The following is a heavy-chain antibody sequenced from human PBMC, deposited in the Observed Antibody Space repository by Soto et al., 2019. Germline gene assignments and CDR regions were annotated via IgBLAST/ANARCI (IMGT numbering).Heavy chain of an antibody. Sequence: PSETLSLTCAVSGASMFDNFWWSWVRQVPGKGLEWIGEVYHNERTNFNPSLKTRVSMSIDTSKSQFSLKLTSVTAADTAIYFCARDAAVPGETDRFDYWGQGVLVTV. J-gene: IGHJ4*02. CDR1: GASMFDNFW. D-gene: IGHD3-16*01. CDR2: VYHNERT. CDR3: ARDAAVPGETDRFDY. V-gene: IGHV4-4*02.